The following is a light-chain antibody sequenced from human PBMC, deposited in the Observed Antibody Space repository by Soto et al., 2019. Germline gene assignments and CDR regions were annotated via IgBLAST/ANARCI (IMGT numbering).Light chain of an antibody. V-gene: IGKV3-15*01. Sequence: EIVITQSPATLSVSPGERATLSCRASQTVSSNLAWYQQKPGQAPRLLIYGASTRATGIPARFSGSESGTEFTLTISSLQSEDFAVYCCQQYNNWPLTFGGGTKVDIK. CDR3: QQYNNWPLT. CDR1: QTVSSN. J-gene: IGKJ4*01. CDR2: GAS.